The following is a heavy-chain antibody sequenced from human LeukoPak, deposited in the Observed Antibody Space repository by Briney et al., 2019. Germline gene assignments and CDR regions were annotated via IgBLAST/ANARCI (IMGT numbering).Heavy chain of an antibody. V-gene: IGHV3-7*01. J-gene: IGHJ4*02. D-gene: IGHD5-12*01. CDR3: ARSNSGYAESCY. CDR1: GFTFSDYY. CDR2: IGQDGSEK. Sequence: GGSLRLSCAASGFTFSDYYMTWVRQAPGKGLEWVANIGQDGSEKYYVDSVKGRFTISRDNAKNSLYLQMNSLRAEDTAVYYCARSNSGYAESCYWGQGTLVTVSS.